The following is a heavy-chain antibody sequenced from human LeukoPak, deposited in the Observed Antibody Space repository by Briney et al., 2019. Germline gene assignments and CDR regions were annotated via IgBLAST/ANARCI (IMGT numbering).Heavy chain of an antibody. Sequence: GGSLRLSCAASGFTFSSYAMSWVRQAPGKGLEWVSAISGSGGSTYYADSVKGRFTISRDNSKNTLYLQMNSLRAEDTAVYYCAKVERAGSFVVTIFGVVIESAFFDYWGQGTLVTVSS. D-gene: IGHD3-3*01. CDR3: AKVERAGSFVVTIFGVVIESAFFDY. CDR1: GFTFSSYA. J-gene: IGHJ4*02. CDR2: ISGSGGST. V-gene: IGHV3-23*01.